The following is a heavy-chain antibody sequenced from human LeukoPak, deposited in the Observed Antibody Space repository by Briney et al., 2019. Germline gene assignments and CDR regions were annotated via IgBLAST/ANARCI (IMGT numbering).Heavy chain of an antibody. V-gene: IGHV3-15*01. J-gene: IGHJ4*02. D-gene: IGHD6-13*01. Sequence: GGSLRLSCAASGFTFSNAWMSWVRQAPGKGLEWVGRIKSKTDGGTTDYAAPVKGRFTISRDDSKNTLYLQMNSLKTEDTAVYYCTTDISSIAAAGKVNLFDYWGQGTLVTVSS. CDR2: IKSKTDGGTT. CDR3: TTDISSIAAAGKVNLFDY. CDR1: GFTFSNAW.